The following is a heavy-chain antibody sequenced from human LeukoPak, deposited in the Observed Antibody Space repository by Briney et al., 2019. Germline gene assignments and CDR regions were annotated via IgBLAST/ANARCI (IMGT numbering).Heavy chain of an antibody. CDR2: IYYSGST. CDR1: GGSISGHY. Sequence: SETLSLTCTVSGGSISGHYWSWIRQSPGKGLEWIGNIYYSGSTNYNPSLKSRVIISVDTSKNQFSLKLYPVTAADTALYYCASARTTDKFDYWGQGTLVTVSS. CDR3: ASARTTDKFDY. V-gene: IGHV4-59*11. J-gene: IGHJ4*02. D-gene: IGHD1-7*01.